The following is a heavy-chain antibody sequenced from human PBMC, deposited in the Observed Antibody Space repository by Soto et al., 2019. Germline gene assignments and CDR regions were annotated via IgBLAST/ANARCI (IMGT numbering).Heavy chain of an antibody. D-gene: IGHD3-22*01. CDR3: AKDYYDSSGYYPGGPFDY. CDR2: ISYDGSNK. Sequence: GGSLRLSCAASGFTFSSYGMHWVRQAPGKGLEWVAVISYDGSNKYYADSVKGRFTISRDNSKNTLYLQMNSLRAEDTAVYYCAKDYYDSSGYYPGGPFDYWGQGTLVTVSS. V-gene: IGHV3-30*18. J-gene: IGHJ4*02. CDR1: GFTFSSYG.